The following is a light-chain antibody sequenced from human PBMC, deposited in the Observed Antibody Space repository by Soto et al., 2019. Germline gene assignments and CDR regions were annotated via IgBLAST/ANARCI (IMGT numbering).Light chain of an antibody. CDR2: GAS. J-gene: IGKJ1*01. CDR3: QHYNNWPPET. CDR1: QTVSTK. V-gene: IGKV3-15*01. Sequence: EIVMTQSPATLSVSPGERATLSCRASQTVSTKLAWYQQKLGQAPRLLIYGASTRATGVQARFSGSGSGTEFTLTISSLQSEDFAVYYCQHYNNWPPETFGQGTKVEIK.